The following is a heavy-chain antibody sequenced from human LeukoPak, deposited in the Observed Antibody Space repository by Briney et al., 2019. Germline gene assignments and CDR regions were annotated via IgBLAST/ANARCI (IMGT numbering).Heavy chain of an antibody. CDR1: GGTFSSYA. Sequence: ASVKVSCKASGGTFSSYAISWVRQAPGQGLEWMGGIIPIFGTANYAQKFQERVTITRDMSTSTAYMELSSLRSEDTAVYYCAADQAEYCDGDCYNVWGQGTTVTVSS. CDR2: IIPIFGTA. D-gene: IGHD2-21*01. V-gene: IGHV1-69*05. J-gene: IGHJ6*02. CDR3: AADQAEYCDGDCYNV.